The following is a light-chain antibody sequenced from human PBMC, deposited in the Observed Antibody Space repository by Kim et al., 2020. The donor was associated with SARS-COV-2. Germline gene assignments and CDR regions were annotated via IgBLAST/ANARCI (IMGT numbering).Light chain of an antibody. V-gene: IGLV1-44*01. CDR3: AAWDDSLNAWV. CDR1: SSNIGSNT. J-gene: IGLJ3*02. CDR2: SNN. Sequence: ELTQPPSASGTPGQRVTISCSGSSSNIGSNTVNWYQQLPGTAPKLLIYSNNQRPSGVPDRFSGSKSGTPASLAISGLQSEDEADYYCAAWDDSLNAWV.